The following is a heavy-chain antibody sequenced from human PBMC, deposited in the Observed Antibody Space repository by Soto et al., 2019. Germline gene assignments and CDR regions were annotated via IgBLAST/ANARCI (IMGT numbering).Heavy chain of an antibody. CDR1: GFTFSSYA. CDR3: AKDPYYDSSGYYYVGSYFDY. Sequence: PGGSLRLSCAASGFTFSSYAMSWVRQAPGKGLEWVSAISGSGGSTYYADSVKGRFTISRGNSKNTLYLQMNSLRAEDTAVYYCAKDPYYDSSGYYYVGSYFDYWGQGTLVTVSS. CDR2: ISGSGGST. D-gene: IGHD3-22*01. J-gene: IGHJ4*02. V-gene: IGHV3-23*01.